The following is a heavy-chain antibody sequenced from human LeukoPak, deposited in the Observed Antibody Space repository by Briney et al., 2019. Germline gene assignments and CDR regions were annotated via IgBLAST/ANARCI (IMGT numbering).Heavy chain of an antibody. J-gene: IGHJ4*02. Sequence: GGSLRLSCAASGFTFTNYGMHWVRQAPGKGLEWVASIRYDGSNKYYADSVKGRFTISRDNSKNTLYLQMNSLRAEDTAVYYCAKDPQGMRFGELFSSYWGQGTLVTVSS. D-gene: IGHD3-10*01. CDR2: IRYDGSNK. V-gene: IGHV3-30*02. CDR1: GFTFTNYG. CDR3: AKDPQGMRFGELFSSY.